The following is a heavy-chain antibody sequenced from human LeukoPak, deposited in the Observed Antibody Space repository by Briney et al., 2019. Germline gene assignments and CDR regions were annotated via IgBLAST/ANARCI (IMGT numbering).Heavy chain of an antibody. CDR2: IYHSGST. CDR1: GGSISSGGYS. Sequence: PSETLSLTCAVSGGSISSGGYSWSWIRQPPGKGLEWIGYIYHSGSTYYNPSLKSRVTISVDRSKNQFSLKLSSVTAADTAVYYCAGRTYSSSWDTNWFDPWGQGTLVTVSS. D-gene: IGHD6-13*01. V-gene: IGHV4-30-2*01. CDR3: AGRTYSSSWDTNWFDP. J-gene: IGHJ5*02.